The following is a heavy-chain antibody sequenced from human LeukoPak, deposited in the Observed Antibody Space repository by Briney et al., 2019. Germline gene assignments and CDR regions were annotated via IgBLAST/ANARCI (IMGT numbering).Heavy chain of an antibody. D-gene: IGHD2-2*01. CDR2: IRYDGSNK. Sequence: GGSLRLSCAASGFTFSSYGMHWVRQAPGKGLEWVAFIRYDGSNKYYADSVKGRFTISRDNAKNSLYLQMNSLRAEDTAVYYCARGNCSSTSCFFDYWGQGTLVTVSS. CDR1: GFTFSSYG. J-gene: IGHJ4*02. V-gene: IGHV3-30*02. CDR3: ARGNCSSTSCFFDY.